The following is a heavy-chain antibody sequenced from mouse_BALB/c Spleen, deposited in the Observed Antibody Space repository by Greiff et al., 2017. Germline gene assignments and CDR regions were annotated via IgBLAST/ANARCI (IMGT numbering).Heavy chain of an antibody. CDR3: AIYYGNLYYYAMDY. CDR1: GYAFSSYW. J-gene: IGHJ4*01. CDR2: IYPGDGDT. D-gene: IGHD2-1*01. V-gene: IGHV1-80*01. Sequence: VQLQQSGAELVRPGSSVKISCKASGYAFSSYWMNWVKQRPGQGLEWIGQIYPGDGDTNYNGKFKGKATLTADKSSSTAYMQLSSLTSEDSAVYFCAIYYGNLYYYAMDYWGQGTSVTVSS.